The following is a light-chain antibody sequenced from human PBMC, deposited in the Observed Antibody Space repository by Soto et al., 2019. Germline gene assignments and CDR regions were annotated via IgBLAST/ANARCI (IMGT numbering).Light chain of an antibody. CDR3: QQRLNWPPT. CDR1: QSVSRF. V-gene: IGKV3-11*01. CDR2: DAS. J-gene: IGKJ2*01. Sequence: EIVLTQFPATLSLSPGDRVTLSCRASQSVSRFLAWYQQKPGQAPRLLIYDASNRATDIPARFSGSGSGTDFTLTISSLQPEDFAVYSCQQRLNWPPTFGQGTKLEIK.